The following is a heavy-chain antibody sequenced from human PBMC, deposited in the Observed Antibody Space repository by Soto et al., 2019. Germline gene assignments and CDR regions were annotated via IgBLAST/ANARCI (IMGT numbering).Heavy chain of an antibody. CDR3: ARDDSSCYRAFDI. J-gene: IGHJ3*02. D-gene: IGHD6-13*01. CDR1: GGTFSSYT. CDR2: IIPILGIA. V-gene: IGHV1-69*08. Sequence: QVQLVQSGAEVKKPGSSVKVSCKASGGTFSSYTISWVRQAPGQGREWMGRIIPILGIANYAQKFQGRVTITADKSTSTAYMELSSLRSEDTDVYYCARDDSSCYRAFDICGQGTMVTVSS.